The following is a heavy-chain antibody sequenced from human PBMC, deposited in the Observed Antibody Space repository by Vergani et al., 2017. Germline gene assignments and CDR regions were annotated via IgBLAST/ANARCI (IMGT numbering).Heavy chain of an antibody. CDR1: GFTFSSYG. J-gene: IGHJ4*02. Sequence: QVQLVESGGGVVQPGRSLRLSCAASGFTFSSYGMHWVRQAPGKGLEWVAVIWYDGSNKYYADSVKGRFTISRENSKNTLYLQMNSLRAEDTAVYYCAKDQDCSSTSCYWDYWGQGTLVTVSS. CDR3: AKDQDCSSTSCYWDY. CDR2: IWYDGSNK. V-gene: IGHV3-33*06. D-gene: IGHD2-2*01.